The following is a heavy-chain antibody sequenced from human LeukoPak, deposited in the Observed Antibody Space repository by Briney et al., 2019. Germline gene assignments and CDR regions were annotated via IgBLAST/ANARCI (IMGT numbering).Heavy chain of an antibody. CDR1: GYSFTTYA. J-gene: IGHJ4*02. CDR2: IDTNTGNP. V-gene: IGHV7-4-1*02. Sequence: EASVKVSCKASGYSFTTYAMNWVRQAPGLGLEWMGWIDTNTGNPTYAQGFTGRFVFSLDTSVSTAYLQISSLKAEDTAVYYCARAVGYSSALYYRVSGYWGQGTLVTVSS. CDR3: ARAVGYSSALYYRVSGY. D-gene: IGHD6-19*01.